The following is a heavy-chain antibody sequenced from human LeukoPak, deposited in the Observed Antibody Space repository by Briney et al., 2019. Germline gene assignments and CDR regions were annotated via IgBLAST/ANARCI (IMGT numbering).Heavy chain of an antibody. J-gene: IGHJ4*02. CDR1: GFTISDYW. CDR2: IKEDGSEK. CDR3: VSQEGAPR. V-gene: IGHV3-7*01. Sequence: GGSLRLSCAACGFTISDYWMSWVLQTPGKGLEWVANIKEDGSEKDYVDSVKGRFTISRDNANKSVFLQMNNLRAEDTAVYYCVSQEGAPRWGQGTLVIVSS. D-gene: IGHD1-26*01.